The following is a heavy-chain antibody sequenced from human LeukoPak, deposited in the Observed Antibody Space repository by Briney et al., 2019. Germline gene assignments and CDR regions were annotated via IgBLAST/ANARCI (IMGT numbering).Heavy chain of an antibody. V-gene: IGHV3-23*05. Sequence: GGSLRLSCAASGFTFSTYSMTWVRQAPGKGPEWGSSIYNSGSRTFYGDSVKGRFTVSRDNSKNTLYLQMNSLRAEDTAVYYCAKDVAPDSGWDLDYWGQGTLVTVSS. J-gene: IGHJ4*02. CDR3: AKDVAPDSGWDLDY. D-gene: IGHD6-19*01. CDR1: GFTFSTYS. CDR2: IYNSGSRT.